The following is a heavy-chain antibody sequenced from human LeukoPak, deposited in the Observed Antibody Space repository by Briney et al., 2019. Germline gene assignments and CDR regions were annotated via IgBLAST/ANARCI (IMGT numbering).Heavy chain of an antibody. CDR1: GFTFSSYG. CDR2: ISYDGSNK. Sequence: AGGSLRLSCAASGFTFSSYGMHWVRQAPGKGLEWVAVISYDGSNKYYADSVKGRFTISRDNSKNTLYLQMNSLRAEDTAVYYCAKDEYYYGSGCLDYWGQGTLVTVSS. CDR3: AKDEYYYGSGCLDY. D-gene: IGHD3-10*01. V-gene: IGHV3-30*18. J-gene: IGHJ4*02.